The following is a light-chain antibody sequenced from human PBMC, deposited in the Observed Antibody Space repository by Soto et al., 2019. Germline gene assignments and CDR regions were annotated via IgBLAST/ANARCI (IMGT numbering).Light chain of an antibody. J-gene: IGLJ1*01. V-gene: IGLV2-14*01. CDR1: SSDVGGYNY. Sequence: QSALTQPASVSGSPGQSITISCTGTSSDVGGYNYVSWYQQHPGKAPRVMIYEVSNRPAGVSNRFSGSKSGNTASLTISGLQAEDEADYYCSSYTRSSTLNYVFGTGTKVTVL. CDR3: SSYTRSSTLNYV. CDR2: EVS.